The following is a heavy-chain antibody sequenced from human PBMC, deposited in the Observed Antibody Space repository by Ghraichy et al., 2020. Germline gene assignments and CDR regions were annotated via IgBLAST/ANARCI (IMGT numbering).Heavy chain of an antibody. CDR3: ARGISSIPWFDP. Sequence: SETLSLTCAVYGGSFSGYYWSWIRQPPGKGLEWIGEINHSGSTNYNPSLKSRVTISVDTSKNQFSLKLSSVTAADTAVYYCARGISSIPWFDPWGQGTLVTVSS. D-gene: IGHD3-3*02. CDR2: INHSGST. J-gene: IGHJ5*02. CDR1: GGSFSGYY. V-gene: IGHV4-34*01.